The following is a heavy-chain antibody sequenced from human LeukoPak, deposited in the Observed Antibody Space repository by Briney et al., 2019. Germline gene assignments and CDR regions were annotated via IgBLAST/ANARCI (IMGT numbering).Heavy chain of an antibody. CDR2: INPNSGGT. CDR1: GYTFTSYY. CDR3: ARDPDDILTGYYLDGYYYYMDV. J-gene: IGHJ6*03. V-gene: IGHV1-2*06. Sequence: ASVKVSCEASGYTFTSYYMHWVRQAPGQGLEWVGRINPNSGGTNYAQKFQGRVTITRDTSISTAYMELSRLRSDDTAVYYCARDPDDILTGYYLDGYYYYMDVWGKGTTVTVSS. D-gene: IGHD3-9*01.